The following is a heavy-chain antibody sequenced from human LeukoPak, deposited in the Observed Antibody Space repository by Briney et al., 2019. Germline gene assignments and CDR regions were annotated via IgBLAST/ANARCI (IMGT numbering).Heavy chain of an antibody. V-gene: IGHV3-74*01. CDR1: GFTFSTYW. J-gene: IGHJ4*02. Sequence: GGSLRLSCAASGFTFSTYWMHWVRQAPGQGPVWVSRISPDGSTTTYADSVRGRFSISRDNAKNTLYMQMNSLRVDDTAVNYCVRGSSTWSPLGDYWGQGTLVTVSS. CDR3: VRGSSTWSPLGDY. D-gene: IGHD6-13*01. CDR2: ISPDGSTT.